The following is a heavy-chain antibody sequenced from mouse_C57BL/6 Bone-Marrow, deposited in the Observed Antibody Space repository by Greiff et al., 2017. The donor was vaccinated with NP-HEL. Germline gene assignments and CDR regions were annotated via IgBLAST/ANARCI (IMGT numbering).Heavy chain of an antibody. V-gene: IGHV10-3*01. Sequence: GGGLVQPKGSLKLSCADSGFTFITYAMHWVRQAPGKGLEWVARIRSKSSNYATYYADSVKDRFTISRDDPQSMLYLQMNNLRTEDTAMYYCVRERGLYDGYYEAMDYWGQGTSVTVSS. CDR2: IRSKSSNYAT. J-gene: IGHJ4*01. CDR3: VRERGLYDGYYEAMDY. D-gene: IGHD2-3*01. CDR1: GFTFITYA.